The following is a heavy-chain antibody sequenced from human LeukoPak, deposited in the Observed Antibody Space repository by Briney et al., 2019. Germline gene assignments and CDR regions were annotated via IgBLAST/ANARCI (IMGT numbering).Heavy chain of an antibody. J-gene: IGHJ4*02. CDR2: IWYDGSNK. D-gene: IGHD5-12*01. CDR3: ARDWHSGYDSGSGDY. Sequence: HPGGSLRLSCAASGFTFSSYGMHWVRQAPGKGLEWVAVIWYDGSNKYYADSVKGRFTISRDNSKNTLYLQMNSLRAEDTAVYYCARDWHSGYDSGSGDYWGQGTLVTVSS. CDR1: GFTFSSYG. V-gene: IGHV3-33*01.